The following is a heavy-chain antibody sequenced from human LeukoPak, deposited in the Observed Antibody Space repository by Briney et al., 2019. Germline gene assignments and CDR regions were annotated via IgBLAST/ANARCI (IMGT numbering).Heavy chain of an antibody. Sequence: SETVSLTYAVSGYSISRCYYWGWIRQAPGNGLECIGSIYHTGSTNYDPSLKSRVTISVDTPKNQFSLKLSAVNAADTAVYYCARNGTSSYFDYWGQGTLVTVSS. J-gene: IGHJ4*02. V-gene: IGHV4-38-2*01. CDR2: IYHTGST. CDR1: GYSISRCYY. CDR3: ARNGTSSYFDY. D-gene: IGHD2-2*01.